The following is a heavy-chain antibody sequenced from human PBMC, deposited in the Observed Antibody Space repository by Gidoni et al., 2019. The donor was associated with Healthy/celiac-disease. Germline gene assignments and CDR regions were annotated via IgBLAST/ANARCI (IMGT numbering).Heavy chain of an antibody. D-gene: IGHD1-26*01. J-gene: IGHJ1*01. CDR3: AGLVGAGAGEYFQH. CDR1: GGTFRSYT. V-gene: IGHV1-69*02. Sequence: QVQLVPSGAEVKKPGSSVKVSCKPSGGTFRSYTITWVRQAPGQGLRWMGSIIPILGIANYAQKFQGRVTITADKSTSTAYMELSSLRSEDTAVYYCAGLVGAGAGEYFQHWGQGTLVTVSS. CDR2: IIPILGIA.